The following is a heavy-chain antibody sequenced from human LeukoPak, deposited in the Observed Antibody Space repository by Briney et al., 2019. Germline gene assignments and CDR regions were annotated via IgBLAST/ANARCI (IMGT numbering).Heavy chain of an antibody. J-gene: IGHJ4*02. CDR3: ARSGSGSYHL. Sequence: PGGSLRLSCAASEFSVGSNYMTWVRQAPGKGLEWVSLIYSGGSTYYADSVKGRFTISRDNSKNTLYLQMNSLRAEDTAVYYCARSGSGSYHLWGQGTLVTVSS. V-gene: IGHV3-66*01. D-gene: IGHD1-26*01. CDR2: IYSGGST. CDR1: EFSVGSNY.